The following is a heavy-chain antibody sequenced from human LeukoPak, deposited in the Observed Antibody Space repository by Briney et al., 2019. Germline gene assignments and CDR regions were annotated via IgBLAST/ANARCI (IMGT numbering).Heavy chain of an antibody. D-gene: IGHD3-3*01. Sequence: GASVKVSCKASGYTFTSYAMHWVRQAPGQRLEWMGWINAGNGNTKYSQKFQGRVTITRDTSASTAYMELSSLRSEDTAVYYCARGRITIFGVVIIAFDYWGQGTLVTVSS. J-gene: IGHJ4*02. CDR2: INAGNGNT. CDR1: GYTFTSYA. V-gene: IGHV1-3*01. CDR3: ARGRITIFGVVIIAFDY.